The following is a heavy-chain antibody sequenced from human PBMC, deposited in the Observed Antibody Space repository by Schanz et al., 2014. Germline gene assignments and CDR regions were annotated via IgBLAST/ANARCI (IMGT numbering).Heavy chain of an antibody. D-gene: IGHD2-15*01. CDR2: IYSGIGA. CDR1: GFTFSSYA. Sequence: QVQLLQFGGGVVQPGRSLRLSCAASGFTFSSYAIHWVRQAPGKGLEWVSVIYSGIGAYYADSVKGRFTISRDNSENTLYLQMNSLSADDTAVFYCAKGMGYCSGGTCYDCYYYGLDVWGQGTTVTVSS. J-gene: IGHJ6*02. CDR3: AKGMGYCSGGTCYDCYYYGLDV. V-gene: IGHV3-NL1*01.